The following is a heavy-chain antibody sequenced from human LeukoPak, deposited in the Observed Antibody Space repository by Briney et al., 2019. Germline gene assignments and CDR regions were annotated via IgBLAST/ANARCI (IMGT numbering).Heavy chain of an antibody. Sequence: QSGGSLRLSCSASGFTFSTYAMRWVRQAPGKGLEYVSAIGSYGSSTYYADSVKGRFTISRDNSKNTLYLQMSSLRAGDTAVYYCVKGLYSGSPHFDYWGQGTLVTVSS. CDR3: VKGLYSGSPHFDY. CDR1: GFTFSTYA. V-gene: IGHV3-64D*09. D-gene: IGHD1-26*01. J-gene: IGHJ4*02. CDR2: IGSYGSST.